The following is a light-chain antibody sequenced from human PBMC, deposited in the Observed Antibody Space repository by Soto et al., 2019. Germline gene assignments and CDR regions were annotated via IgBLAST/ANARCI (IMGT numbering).Light chain of an antibody. CDR3: QQYNTYPLT. CDR2: KEA. V-gene: IGKV1-5*03. CDR1: QSISTW. Sequence: DIQMTQSPSTLSASVGDRVTITCRASQSISTWLAGYQQKPGKAPKLLIYKEASLEGGVTSRFSGSGSGTEFNITVSSLRPDYFATYYCQQYNTYPLTFGGGTTVEIK. J-gene: IGKJ4*01.